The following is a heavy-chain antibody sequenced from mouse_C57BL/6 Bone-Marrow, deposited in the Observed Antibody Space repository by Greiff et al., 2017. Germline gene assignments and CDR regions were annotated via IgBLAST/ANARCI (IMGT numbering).Heavy chain of an antibody. J-gene: IGHJ4*01. CDR2: IHPDSGST. D-gene: IGHD2-4*01. CDR1: GYTFTSYW. CDR3: ARCYYDYLYAMDY. V-gene: IGHV1-64*01. Sequence: QVQLQQPGAELVKPGASVKLSCKASGYTFTSYWMHWVKQRPGQGLEWIGMIHPDSGSTNYNEKFKSKATLTVDKSSSTAYMQLSSLTSEDSAVNYCARCYYDYLYAMDYWGQGTSVTVSS.